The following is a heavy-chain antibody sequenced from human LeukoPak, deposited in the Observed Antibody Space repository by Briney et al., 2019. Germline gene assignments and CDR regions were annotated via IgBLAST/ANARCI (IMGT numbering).Heavy chain of an antibody. CDR2: IYYSGST. Sequence: SETLSLTCTVSGGSISSSSYYWGWIRQPPGKGLEWIGNIYYSGSTYYNPSLKSRVTISVDTSKNQFSLKLSSVTAADTAVYYCARHGGDIVVVPTTMTFDYWGQGTLVTVSS. CDR3: ARHGGDIVVVPTTMTFDY. D-gene: IGHD2-2*01. J-gene: IGHJ4*02. V-gene: IGHV4-39*01. CDR1: GGSISSSSYY.